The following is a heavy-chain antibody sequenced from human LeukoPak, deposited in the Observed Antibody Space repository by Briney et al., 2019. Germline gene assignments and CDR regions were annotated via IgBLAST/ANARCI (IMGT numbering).Heavy chain of an antibody. CDR3: ARGSGIITGIDE. CDR2: IKDDGSHT. Sequence: GRSLRPSCAASGFTFSSHWMHWVRQAPGKGLVWVSRIKDDGSHTNYADSVKGRFTISRDNAKNTLSLQMNSLRAEDTAVYYCARGSGIITGIDEWGQGTLVTVSS. V-gene: IGHV3-74*01. D-gene: IGHD6-25*01. J-gene: IGHJ4*02. CDR1: GFTFSSHW.